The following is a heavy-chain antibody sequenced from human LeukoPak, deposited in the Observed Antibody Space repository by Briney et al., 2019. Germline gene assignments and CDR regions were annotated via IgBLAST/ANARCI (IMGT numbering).Heavy chain of an antibody. CDR2: IIPTFGTA. CDR1: GGTFSSYA. V-gene: IGHV1-69*05. CDR3: ARDLGYYYDSSGYYYGKTGDAFDI. D-gene: IGHD3-22*01. Sequence: SVKVSCKASGGTFSSYAISWVRQAPGQGLEWMGRIIPTFGTANYAQKFQGRVTITTDESTSTAYMELSSLRSEDTAVYYCARDLGYYYDSSGYYYGKTGDAFDIWGQGTMVTVSS. J-gene: IGHJ3*02.